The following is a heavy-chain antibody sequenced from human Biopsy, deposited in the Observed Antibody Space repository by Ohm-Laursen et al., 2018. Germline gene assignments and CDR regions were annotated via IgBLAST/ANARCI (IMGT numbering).Heavy chain of an antibody. J-gene: IGHJ4*02. CDR1: GGLNSNYY. CDR2: LYTSGDT. CDR3: ATGPKRLTGTSYFES. Sequence: SDTLSLTYNVSGGLNSNYYWSWVRQSAGKGLEWIGRLYTSGDTNYNPSLKSRVSVSEDTARRQFSLRLTSVTAADTAVYYCATGPKRLTGTSYFESWGRGILVTVSS. D-gene: IGHD1-7*01. V-gene: IGHV4-4*07.